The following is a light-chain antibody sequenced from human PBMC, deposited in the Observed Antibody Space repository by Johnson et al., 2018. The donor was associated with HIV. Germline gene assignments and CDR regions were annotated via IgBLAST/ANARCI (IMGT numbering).Light chain of an antibody. CDR2: ENN. Sequence: TQPPSVSAAPGQKVTISCSGSSSNIGNNYVSWYQQLPGRAPKLLIYENNKRPSGIPDRFSGSKSGTSATLGITGLQTGDEADYYCGTWDSSLSAVFGTGTKVTVL. V-gene: IGLV1-51*01. CDR1: SSNIGNNY. CDR3: GTWDSSLSAV. J-gene: IGLJ1*01.